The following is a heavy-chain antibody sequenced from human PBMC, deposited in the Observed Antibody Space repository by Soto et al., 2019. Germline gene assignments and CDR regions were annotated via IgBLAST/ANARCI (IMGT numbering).Heavy chain of an antibody. D-gene: IGHD3-22*01. Sequence: RASETLSLTCTVSGGSISSSSYYWGWIRQPPGKGLEWIGSIYYSGSTYYNPSLKSRVTISVDTSKNQFSLKLSSVTAADTAVYYCAKGDSMTHFDYWGQGTLVTVSS. CDR1: GGSISSSSYY. CDR3: AKGDSMTHFDY. V-gene: IGHV4-39*01. CDR2: IYYSGST. J-gene: IGHJ4*02.